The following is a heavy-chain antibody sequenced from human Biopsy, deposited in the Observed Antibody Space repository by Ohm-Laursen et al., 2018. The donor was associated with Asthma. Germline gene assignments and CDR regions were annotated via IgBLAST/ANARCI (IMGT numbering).Heavy chain of an antibody. V-gene: IGHV4-34*01. CDR3: ARITNDRIAAAGRYYYYGMDV. J-gene: IGHJ6*02. CDR1: GGSFSGYY. D-gene: IGHD6-13*01. CDR2: INHSGST. Sequence: GTLSLICVVYGGSFSGYYWSWIRQPPGKGLEWIGEINHSGSTNYNPSLKSRVTISVDTSKNQFSLKLSSVTAADTAVYYCARITNDRIAAAGRYYYYGMDVWGQGTTVTVSS.